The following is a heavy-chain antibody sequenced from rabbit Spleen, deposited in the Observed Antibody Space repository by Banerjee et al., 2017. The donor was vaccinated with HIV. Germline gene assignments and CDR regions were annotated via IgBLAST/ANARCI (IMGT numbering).Heavy chain of an antibody. Sequence: QEQLVESGGGLVQPGGSLKLSCKASGFDFSKYGVSWVRQAPGKGLEWIGYIDPIFGRTYYASWVNGRFTMSSHNAQNTLYLQLNSLTAADTATYFCARDLTDVIGWNFGWWGPGTLVTVS. D-gene: IGHD4-1*01. V-gene: IGHV1S47*01. CDR1: GFDFSKYG. CDR3: ARDLTDVIGWNFGW. J-gene: IGHJ6*01. CDR2: IDPIFGRT.